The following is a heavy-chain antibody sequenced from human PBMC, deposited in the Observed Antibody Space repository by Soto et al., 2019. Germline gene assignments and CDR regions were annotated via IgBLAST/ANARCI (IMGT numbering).Heavy chain of an antibody. CDR1: GYTFTSYG. D-gene: IGHD2-2*01. J-gene: IGHJ5*02. CDR2: ISAYNGNT. Sequence: ASVKVSCKASGYTFTSYGISWVRQAPGQGLEWMGWISAYNGNTNYAQKLQGRVTMTTDTSTSTAYMELRSLRSDDTAVYYRARDIPYCSSTSCYGRDWFDPWGQGTLVTVSS. V-gene: IGHV1-18*01. CDR3: ARDIPYCSSTSCYGRDWFDP.